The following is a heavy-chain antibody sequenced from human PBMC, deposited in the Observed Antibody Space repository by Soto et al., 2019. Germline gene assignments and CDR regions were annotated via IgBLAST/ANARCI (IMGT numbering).Heavy chain of an antibody. Sequence: PGGSLRLSCAASGFTFSSYGMHWVRQAPGKGLEWVAVISYDGSNKYYADSVKGRFTISRDNSKNTLYLQMNSLRAEDTAVYYCAKVLLAVAGAKKDYWGQGTLVTVSS. CDR1: GFTFSSYG. D-gene: IGHD6-19*01. J-gene: IGHJ4*02. CDR2: ISYDGSNK. V-gene: IGHV3-30*18. CDR3: AKVLLAVAGAKKDY.